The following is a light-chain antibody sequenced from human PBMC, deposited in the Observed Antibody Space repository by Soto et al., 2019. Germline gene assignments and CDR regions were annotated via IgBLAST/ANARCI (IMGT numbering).Light chain of an antibody. CDR2: DVS. CDR1: SSDVGTYNY. Sequence: QSALTQPRSVSGSPGQSVTISCTGTSSDVGTYNYVSWYQQYPGKAPKLMISDVSKRPSGVPDRFSGSKSGNTASLTVSALQAEDEADYYCSSYTDRNNLVFGTGTKLTVL. V-gene: IGLV2-11*01. J-gene: IGLJ1*01. CDR3: SSYTDRNNLV.